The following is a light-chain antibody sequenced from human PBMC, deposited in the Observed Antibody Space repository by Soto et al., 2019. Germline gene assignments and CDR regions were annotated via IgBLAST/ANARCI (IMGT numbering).Light chain of an antibody. CDR2: GAS. CDR1: QSVSSY. J-gene: IGKJ5*01. CDR3: QQYGSSPG. Sequence: EIVLTQSPGTLSLSPGERATLSCGASQSVSSYLAWYQQKPGQAPRLLIYGASSRATGIPDRFSGSGSGTDFTLTISRLEPEDFAVYYCQQYGSSPGFGQGTRLEIK. V-gene: IGKV3-20*01.